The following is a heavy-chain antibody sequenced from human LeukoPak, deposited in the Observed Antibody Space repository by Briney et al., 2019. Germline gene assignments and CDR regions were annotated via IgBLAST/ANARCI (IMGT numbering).Heavy chain of an antibody. D-gene: IGHD2-2*01. V-gene: IGHV1-46*03. CDR1: GHTFTSYY. Sequence: ASVKVSCKASGHTFTSYYMHWVRQAPGQGLEWMGIINPSGGSTSYAQKFQGRVTMTRDTSTSTVYMELSSLRSEDTAVYYCARADIVVVPAATTTFDYWGQGTLVTVSS. CDR2: INPSGGST. J-gene: IGHJ4*02. CDR3: ARADIVVVPAATTTFDY.